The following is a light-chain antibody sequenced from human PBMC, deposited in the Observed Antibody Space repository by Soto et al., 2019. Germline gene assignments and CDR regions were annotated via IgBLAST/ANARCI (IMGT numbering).Light chain of an antibody. J-gene: IGKJ5*01. CDR2: AAS. Sequence: DIQLTQSPSFLSASVGDRVTITCRASQGLSSDLAWYQQKPGKAPKLLIYAASTLQSGVPSRFSGSGSGTEFTLTISSLQPEDFATYDCQQLNSYPITFGQATRLEIK. V-gene: IGKV1-9*01. CDR3: QQLNSYPIT. CDR1: QGLSSD.